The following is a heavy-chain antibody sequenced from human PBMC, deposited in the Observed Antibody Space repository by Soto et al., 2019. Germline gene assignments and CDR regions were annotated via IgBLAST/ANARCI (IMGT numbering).Heavy chain of an antibody. CDR1: GYTFTIYG. CDR2: ISPDNGNT. V-gene: IGHV1-18*01. CDR3: ARALGYSGYAGMDV. D-gene: IGHD5-12*01. Sequence: QVQLVQSGGEVKKPWASVKVYCKASGYTFTIYGINWVRQAPGQGLEWMGWISPDNGNTNYAQKLQGRVTMTTDTSTSTAYMELRSLRSDDTAVYYCARALGYSGYAGMDVWGQGTTVTVSS. J-gene: IGHJ6*02.